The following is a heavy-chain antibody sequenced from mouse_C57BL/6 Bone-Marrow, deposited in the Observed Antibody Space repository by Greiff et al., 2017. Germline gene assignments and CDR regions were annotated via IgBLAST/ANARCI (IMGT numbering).Heavy chain of an antibody. Sequence: VQLQQSGAELVKPGASVKMSCKASGYTFTTYPIEWMKQNHGKSLEWIGNFHPYNDDTKYNEKFKGKATLTVEQSSSTVYLELSRLTSDDSAVYYCARGGNYGGYYCDYWGQGTTRTVPS. J-gene: IGHJ2*01. CDR3: ARGGNYGGYYCDY. D-gene: IGHD2-1*01. CDR2: FHPYNDDT. CDR1: GYTFTTYP. V-gene: IGHV1-47*01.